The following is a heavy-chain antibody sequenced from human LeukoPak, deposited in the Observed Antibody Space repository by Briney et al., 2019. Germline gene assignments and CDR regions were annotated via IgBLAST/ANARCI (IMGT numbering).Heavy chain of an antibody. CDR1: GASVSSESYY. J-gene: IGHJ4*02. Sequence: SETLSLTCTVSGASVSSESYYWSWIRQPPGKGLEWIGYIYYSGNTNYSPSLKSRVTISVDTSKNQFSLGLSSVTAADTAVYYCARGPRGYCSGGSCYHYWGQGTLVTVSS. V-gene: IGHV4-61*01. D-gene: IGHD2-15*01. CDR2: IYYSGNT. CDR3: ARGPRGYCSGGSCYHY.